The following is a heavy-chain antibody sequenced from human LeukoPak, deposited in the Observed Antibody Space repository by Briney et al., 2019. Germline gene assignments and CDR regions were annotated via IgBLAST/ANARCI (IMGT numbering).Heavy chain of an antibody. CDR2: ISAYNGNT. D-gene: IGHD4-11*01. CDR3: AREGSTDYSNGPCYYYSMDV. Sequence: ASVKVSCKASGYTFTSYGISWVRQAPGQGLEWMGWISAYNGNTNYAQKLQGRVTMTTDTSTSTAYMELRSLRSDDTAVYYCAREGSTDYSNGPCYYYSMDVWGQGTTVTVSS. CDR1: GYTFTSYG. J-gene: IGHJ6*02. V-gene: IGHV1-18*01.